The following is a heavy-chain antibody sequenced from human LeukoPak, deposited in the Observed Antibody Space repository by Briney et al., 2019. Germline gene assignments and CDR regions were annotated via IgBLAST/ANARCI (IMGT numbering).Heavy chain of an antibody. J-gene: IGHJ4*02. CDR1: GFTFSSYG. D-gene: IGHD6-19*01. V-gene: IGHV3-30*18. Sequence: GGSLRLSCAASGFTFSSYGMHWVRQAPGKGLEWVAVISYDGSNKYYADSVKGRFTISRDNSKNTLYLQMNSLRAEDTAVYYCAKEEEEAVADYWGQGTLVTVSS. CDR2: ISYDGSNK. CDR3: AKEEEEAVADY.